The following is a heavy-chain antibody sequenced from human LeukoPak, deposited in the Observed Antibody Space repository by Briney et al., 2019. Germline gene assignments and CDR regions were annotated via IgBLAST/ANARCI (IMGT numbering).Heavy chain of an antibody. D-gene: IGHD3-22*01. CDR1: GYTFTSYG. V-gene: IGHV1-18*01. Sequence: ASVKLSCKASGYTFTSYGISWVRQAPGQGLEWMGWISAYNGNTNYAQKLQGRVTMTTDTSTSTAYMELRSLRSDDTAVYYCARGHYYDSSGYGASFDYWGQGTLVTVSS. CDR2: ISAYNGNT. CDR3: ARGHYYDSSGYGASFDY. J-gene: IGHJ4*02.